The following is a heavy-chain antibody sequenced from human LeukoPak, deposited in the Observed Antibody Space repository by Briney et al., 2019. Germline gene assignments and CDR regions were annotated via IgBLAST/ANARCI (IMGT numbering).Heavy chain of an antibody. CDR3: AETYYYDSSGPLSEAFDI. CDR1: GYTFTSYG. J-gene: IGHJ3*02. V-gene: IGHV7-4-1*02. CDR2: INTNTGNP. D-gene: IGHD3-22*01. Sequence: ASVKVSCKASGYTFTSYGISWVRQAPGQGLEWMGWINTNTGNPTYAQGFTGRFVFSLDTSVSTAYLQISSLKAEDTAVYYCAETYYYDSSGPLSEAFDIWGQGTMVTVSS.